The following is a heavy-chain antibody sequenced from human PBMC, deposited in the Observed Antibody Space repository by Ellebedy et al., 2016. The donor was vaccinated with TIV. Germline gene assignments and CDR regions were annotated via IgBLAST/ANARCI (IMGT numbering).Heavy chain of an antibody. CDR2: IIPIFGTT. D-gene: IGHD2-2*02. CDR3: ASGHCTGTSCYTGPYDP. CDR1: GGTFSSFG. Sequence: SVKVSCXASGGTFSSFGISWVRQAPGQGLEWMGGIIPIFGTTNYAQKFQGRVTITADESTSTAYMGLSSLRSEDTAVYYCASGHCTGTSCYTGPYDPWGQGTLVTVSS. V-gene: IGHV1-69*13. J-gene: IGHJ5*02.